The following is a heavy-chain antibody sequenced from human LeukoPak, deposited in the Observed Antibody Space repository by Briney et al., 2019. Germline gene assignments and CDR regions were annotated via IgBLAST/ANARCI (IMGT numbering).Heavy chain of an antibody. CDR2: IIPIFGTA. J-gene: IGHJ1*01. Sequence: ASVKVSCKASGGTFSSYAISWVRQAPGQGLEWMGGIIPIFGTANYAQKLQGRVTITTDESTSTAYMELSSLRSEDTAVYYCASRPVAREYFQHWGQGTLVTVSS. D-gene: IGHD2-15*01. CDR1: GGTFSSYA. V-gene: IGHV1-69*05. CDR3: ASRPVAREYFQH.